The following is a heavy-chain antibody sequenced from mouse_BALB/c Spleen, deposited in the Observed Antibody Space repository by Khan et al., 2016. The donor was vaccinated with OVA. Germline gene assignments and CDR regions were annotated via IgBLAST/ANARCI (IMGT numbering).Heavy chain of an antibody. CDR1: GFSLTSYD. D-gene: IGHD1-1*01. Sequence: VELVESGPGLVAPSQSLSITCTVSGFSLTSYDISWIRQPPGKGLEWLGVIWTGGGTNYNSAFMSRLRISKDNSKSQVFLKMNSLQTDDTAIYYCVRDGYYGRGYAMDYWGQGTSVTVSS. J-gene: IGHJ4*01. V-gene: IGHV2-9-2*01. CDR2: IWTGGGT. CDR3: VRDGYYGRGYAMDY.